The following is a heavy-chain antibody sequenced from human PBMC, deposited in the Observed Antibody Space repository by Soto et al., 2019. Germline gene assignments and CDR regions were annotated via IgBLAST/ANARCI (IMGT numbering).Heavy chain of an antibody. V-gene: IGHV3-23*01. CDR2: ISGSGGST. CDR1: GFTFSIYG. D-gene: IGHD2-2*01. Sequence: EAQLLESGGDLVQSGGSLRLSCAAYGFTFSIYGMTWVRQAPGKGLAWVSAISGSGGSTYYAESVTGRFTISRDNPNNTLYLQMNSLRVEDTPVYYCAKRYHQFWGQGTLVTVSS. J-gene: IGHJ4*02. CDR3: AKRYHQF.